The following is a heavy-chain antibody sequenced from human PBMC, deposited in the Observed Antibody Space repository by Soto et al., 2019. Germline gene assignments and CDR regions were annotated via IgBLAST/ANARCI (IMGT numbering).Heavy chain of an antibody. CDR1: GYTFTSYA. Sequence: ASVKVSCKASGYTFTSYAMHWVRQAPGQRLEWMGWINAGNGNTKYSQKFQGRVTITRDTSASTAYMELSSLRSEDTAVYYCARVGDPEALRFLEWLTTSNYSYAMDVWGQGTTVTVSS. J-gene: IGHJ6*02. V-gene: IGHV1-3*01. D-gene: IGHD3-3*01. CDR3: ARVGDPEALRFLEWLTTSNYSYAMDV. CDR2: INAGNGNT.